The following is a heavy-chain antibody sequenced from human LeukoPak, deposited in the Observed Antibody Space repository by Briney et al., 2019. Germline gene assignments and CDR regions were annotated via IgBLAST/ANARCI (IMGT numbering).Heavy chain of an antibody. V-gene: IGHV4-4*02. CDR1: GGSISSTNW. D-gene: IGHD4-17*01. CDR3: ARQSYTVTAWFDP. CDR2: ISLTGET. Sequence: SETLSLTCDVSGGSISSTNWWSWVRQPPGQGLEWIGEISLTGETNYNPSLNGRVTMSLDKSRNQLSLKLTSVTAADTAVYYCARQSYTVTAWFDPWGQGTLVTVSS. J-gene: IGHJ5*02.